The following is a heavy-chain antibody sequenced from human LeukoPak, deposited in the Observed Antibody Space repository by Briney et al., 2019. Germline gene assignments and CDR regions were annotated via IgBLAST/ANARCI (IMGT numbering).Heavy chain of an antibody. D-gene: IGHD2-2*01. CDR1: GGTFSSYA. V-gene: IGHV1-69*04. CDR2: IIPILGVA. J-gene: IGHJ5*02. CDR3: ARGVVVPAAIVAWIDP. Sequence: ASVKVSCKPSGGTFSSYAISWVRQAPGQGLEWMGRIIPILGVANYAQKFQSRVTITADKSTSTAYMELSSLRSEDTAVYYCARGVVVPAAIVAWIDPWGQGTLVTVSS.